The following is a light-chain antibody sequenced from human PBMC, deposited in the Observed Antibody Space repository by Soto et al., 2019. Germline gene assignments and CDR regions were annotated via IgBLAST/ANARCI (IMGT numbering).Light chain of an antibody. J-gene: IGKJ2*01. CDR1: QSVRSSF. Sequence: VLPQSPATLSLSPGDRATLSCRASQSVRSSFLAWYQQKPGQAPRLLIYGASNRAAGIPERFSGSASGTEFTLTTSRLEPDDSAVYYCQQYHDSPMNTFGQGTKLQIK. CDR3: QQYHDSPMNT. CDR2: GAS. V-gene: IGKV3-20*01.